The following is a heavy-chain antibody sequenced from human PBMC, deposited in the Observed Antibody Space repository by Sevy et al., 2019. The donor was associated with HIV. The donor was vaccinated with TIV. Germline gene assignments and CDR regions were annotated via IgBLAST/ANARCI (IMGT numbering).Heavy chain of an antibody. D-gene: IGHD6-19*01. CDR2: ISTYNGNT. CDR3: ARATGMAQAGTRRYFVF. V-gene: IGHV1-18*04. Sequence: ASVKVSCKISGYKVDMYGIAWVRQAPGQGLEWMGWISTYNGNTNYAKNFQGRDTMTTDTSTSVVYMELGGLRPDDTAVYYCARATGMAQAGTRRYFVFWGQGTLVTVSS. CDR1: GYKVDMYG. J-gene: IGHJ4*01.